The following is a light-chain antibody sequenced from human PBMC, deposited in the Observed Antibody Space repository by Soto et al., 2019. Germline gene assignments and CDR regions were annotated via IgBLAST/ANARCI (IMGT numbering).Light chain of an antibody. Sequence: SYELTQPPSVSVAPGKTARITCGGNNIGSKNVHWYQQKPGQAPVLVIFYDTDRPSGIPERFSGSNSGYTATLTISRVEAGDEADYYCQVWVDSSDHAVFGGGTKLTVL. J-gene: IGLJ3*02. CDR1: NIGSKN. V-gene: IGLV3-21*04. CDR3: QVWVDSSDHAV. CDR2: YDT.